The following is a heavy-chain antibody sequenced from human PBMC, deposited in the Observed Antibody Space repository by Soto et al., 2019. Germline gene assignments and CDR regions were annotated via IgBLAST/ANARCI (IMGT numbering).Heavy chain of an antibody. V-gene: IGHV1-18*04. CDR1: GYTFTSYG. CDR3: ARGGMYISSRRYFDS. J-gene: IGHJ4*02. CDR2: ISGYNGNT. Sequence: QVQLVQSGAEVRKPGASVKVSCKAAGYTFTSYGITWVRQAPGQGLDWMGWISGYNGNTDYAQKVQGRVTMTTDTSTSTAYMEVRGLRPDDTAVYYCARGGMYISSRRYFDSWGQGTLVTVSS. D-gene: IGHD6-13*01.